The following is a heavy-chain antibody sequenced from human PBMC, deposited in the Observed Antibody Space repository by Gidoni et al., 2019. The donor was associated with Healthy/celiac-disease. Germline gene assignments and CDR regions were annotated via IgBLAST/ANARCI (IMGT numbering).Heavy chain of an antibody. J-gene: IGHJ4*02. V-gene: IGHV3-30-3*01. D-gene: IGHD1-1*01. CDR3: ASEKEQRERLGLLDY. CDR1: GFTVSGNA. CDR2: ISYEGSNK. Sequence: QGQLVESGGGGVQPGRSLRLSCAASGFTVSGNAMNWVRQAPGKGLEWVAVISYEGSNKYYADSVKGRFTISRDNSKNTLYLQMNSLRAEDTAVYYCASEKEQRERLGLLDYWGQGTLVTVSS.